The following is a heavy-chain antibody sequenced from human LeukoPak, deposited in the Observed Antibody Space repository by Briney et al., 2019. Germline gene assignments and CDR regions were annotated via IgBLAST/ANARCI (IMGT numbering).Heavy chain of an antibody. CDR3: ARHISLYSYSYMDV. Sequence: SQTLSLTFTVAGCSISSYYLSWIRQPPGKGRAGIGYIYTSGSTNYNPSLPSRATTSVDPSKTPFSLKLSSVTAADPAAYYCARHISLYSYSYMDVWGKGTTVTVSS. CDR1: GCSISSYY. V-gene: IGHV4-4*09. D-gene: IGHD2-21*01. CDR2: IYTSGST. J-gene: IGHJ6*03.